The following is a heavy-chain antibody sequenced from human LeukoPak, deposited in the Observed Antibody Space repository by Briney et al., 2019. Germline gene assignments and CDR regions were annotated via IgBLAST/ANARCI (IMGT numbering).Heavy chain of an antibody. V-gene: IGHV3-23*01. CDR3: AKDGLVWFGELN. J-gene: IGHJ4*02. D-gene: IGHD3-10*01. CDR2: ISGSGGST. CDR1: GFAFSGTW. Sequence: GGSLRLSCAGSGFAFSGTWLNWVRQAPGQGLEWVSAISGSGGSTYYADSVKGRFTISRDNSKNTLYLQMNSLRAEDTAVYYCAKDGLVWFGELNWGQGTLVTVSS.